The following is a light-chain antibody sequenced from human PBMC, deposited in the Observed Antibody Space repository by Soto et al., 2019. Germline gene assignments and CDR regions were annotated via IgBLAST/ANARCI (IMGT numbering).Light chain of an antibody. J-gene: IGKJ4*01. CDR2: GAS. V-gene: IGKV3-20*01. CDR3: QQYGSSPLT. Sequence: VLTQSPGTLSLSSGERATLSCRASQSVSSNYLVWYQQKPGQAPRLLIYGASSRATGIPDRFSGSGSGTDFTLTISGLEPEDSAIYYCQQYGSSPLTFGGGTKVVIK. CDR1: QSVSSNY.